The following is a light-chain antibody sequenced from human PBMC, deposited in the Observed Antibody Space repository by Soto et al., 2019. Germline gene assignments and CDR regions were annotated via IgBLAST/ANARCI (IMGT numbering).Light chain of an antibody. CDR2: AAS. CDR1: QSISVH. J-gene: IGKJ2*01. CDR3: QQSNTPPYT. Sequence: DIQMTQSPSSLSASVGDTVTITCRASQSISVHLNWYQQKPGKVPKLLIYAASKLQSGVPSSFSGSGSETDFALTISSLQSEDFAAYYCQQSNTPPYTLGQATKLQIK. V-gene: IGKV1-39*01.